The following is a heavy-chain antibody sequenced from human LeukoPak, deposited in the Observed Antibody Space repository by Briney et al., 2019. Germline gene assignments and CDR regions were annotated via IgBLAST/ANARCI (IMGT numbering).Heavy chain of an antibody. CDR3: ASVLYCGADCYSGRYFFDY. CDR2: INPSGDST. J-gene: IGHJ4*02. CDR1: RHTFTVYH. Sequence: ASVKVSCKASRHTFTVYHVHWVRQAPGQGLEWMGIINPSGDSTSYAQKFQGRVTMTRDTSTSTVYMELSSLRSEDTAVYYCASVLYCGADCYSGRYFFDYWGQGTLVTVSS. V-gene: IGHV1-46*01. D-gene: IGHD2-21*02.